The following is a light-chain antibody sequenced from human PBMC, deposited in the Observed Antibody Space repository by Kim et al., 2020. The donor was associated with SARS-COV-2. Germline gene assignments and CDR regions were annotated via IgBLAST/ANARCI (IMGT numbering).Light chain of an antibody. V-gene: IGLV2-14*03. Sequence: QSALAQPASVSGSPGQSITISCTGIGSDFRDFNYVSWYQQHPGKAPKLIIYDVSDRPAGVSYRFSGSKSGNTASLTISGLQAEDEADYYCSSYTSSSTYVFGTGTKVTVL. CDR1: GSDFRDFNY. J-gene: IGLJ1*01. CDR3: SSYTSSSTYV. CDR2: DVS.